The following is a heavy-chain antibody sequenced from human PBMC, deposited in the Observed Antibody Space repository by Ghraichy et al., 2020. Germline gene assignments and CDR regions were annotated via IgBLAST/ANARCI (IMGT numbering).Heavy chain of an antibody. D-gene: IGHD7-27*01. J-gene: IGHJ6*02. CDR3: ARSSLGTHQYYYYGMDV. V-gene: IGHV4-34*01. CDR2: INHSGST. CDR1: GGSFSGYY. Sequence: SETLSLTCAVYGGSFSGYYWSWIRQPPGKGLEWIGEINHSGSTNYNPSLKSRVTISVDTSKNQFSLKLSSVTAADTAVYYCARSSLGTHQYYYYGMDVWGQGTTVTVSS.